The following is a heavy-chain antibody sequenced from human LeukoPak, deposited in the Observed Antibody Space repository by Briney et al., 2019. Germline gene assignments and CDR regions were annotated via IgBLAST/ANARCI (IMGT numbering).Heavy chain of an antibody. D-gene: IGHD3-9*01. CDR2: LSGSGGIT. V-gene: IGHV3-23*01. CDR1: GFTFSSYA. CDR3: AKDNDILTGYYYFDY. J-gene: IGHJ4*02. Sequence: GGSLRLSCAASGFTFSSYAMSWVRQAPGKGLEWVSALSGSGGITDYADSVKGRFTISRDNSKNTLYLQMNSLRAEDTAVYYCAKDNDILTGYYYFDYWGQGTLVTVSS.